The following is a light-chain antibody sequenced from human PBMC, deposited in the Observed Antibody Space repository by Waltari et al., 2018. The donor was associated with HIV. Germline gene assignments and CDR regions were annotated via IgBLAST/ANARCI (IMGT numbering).Light chain of an antibody. CDR3: AAWDDSLSGYV. V-gene: IGLV1-44*01. J-gene: IGLJ1*01. CDR2: NNN. CDR1: SPNIGSNT. Sequence: QSVLTQSPSASATPGQRVTISCSGSSPNIGSNTLTWYQQLPGLAPKLLIYNNNQRPSGVPDRFSGSKSGTSASLAVSGLQSDDEADYYCAAWDDSLSGYVFGTGTKVTVL.